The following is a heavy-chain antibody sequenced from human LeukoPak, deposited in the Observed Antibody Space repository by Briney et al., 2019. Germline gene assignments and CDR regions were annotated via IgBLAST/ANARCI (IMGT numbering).Heavy chain of an antibody. CDR1: GGSISSYY. Sequence: SSETLSLTCTVSGGSISSYYWSWIRQPPGKGLECIGYIYYSGSTNYNPSLKSRVTISVDTSKNQFSLKLSSVTAADTAVYYCARERGLGTAPDAFDIWGQGTMVTVSS. D-gene: IGHD1-7*01. CDR2: IYYSGST. J-gene: IGHJ3*02. CDR3: ARERGLGTAPDAFDI. V-gene: IGHV4-59*01.